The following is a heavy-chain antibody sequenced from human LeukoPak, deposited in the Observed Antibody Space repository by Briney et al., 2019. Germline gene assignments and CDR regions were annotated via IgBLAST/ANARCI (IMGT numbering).Heavy chain of an antibody. Sequence: GGSLRLSCAASGFTFSSYSMNWVRQAPGKGLEWASSISSSSSYIYYADSVKGRFTISRDNAKNSLYLQMNSLRAEDTAVYYCARAIDYYDSSGYHRDPRYFDLWGRGTLVTVSS. V-gene: IGHV3-21*01. CDR2: ISSSSSYI. CDR3: ARAIDYYDSSGYHRDPRYFDL. CDR1: GFTFSSYS. D-gene: IGHD3-22*01. J-gene: IGHJ2*01.